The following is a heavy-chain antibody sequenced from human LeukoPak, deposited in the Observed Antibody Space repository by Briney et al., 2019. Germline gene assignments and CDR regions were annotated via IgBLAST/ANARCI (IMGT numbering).Heavy chain of an antibody. J-gene: IGHJ4*02. V-gene: IGHV3-66*01. CDR2: IYSGGST. D-gene: IGHD5-12*01. CDR1: GFTFSDYN. Sequence: SGGSLRLSCAASGFTFSDYNMRWIRQAPGKGLEWVSVIYSGGSTYYADSVKGRFTISRDNSKKGRFTISRDNSKNTLYLQMNSLRAEDTAVYYCARVEGNIVTTTESYFDYWGQGTLVTVSS. CDR3: ARVEGNIVTTTESYFDY.